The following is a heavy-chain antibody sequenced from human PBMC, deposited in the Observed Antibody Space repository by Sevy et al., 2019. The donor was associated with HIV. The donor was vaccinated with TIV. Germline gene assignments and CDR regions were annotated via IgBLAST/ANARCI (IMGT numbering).Heavy chain of an antibody. CDR3: TTYYYGSGSYFGRDY. D-gene: IGHD3-10*01. Sequence: GGSLRLSCAASGFTFSNAWMSWVRQAPGKGLEWVGRIKSKTDGGTTDYAGPMKGRFTISRDDSKNTLYLQMNSLKTEDTAVYYCTTYYYGSGSYFGRDYWGQGTLVTVSS. CDR2: IKSKTDGGTT. J-gene: IGHJ4*02. CDR1: GFTFSNAW. V-gene: IGHV3-15*01.